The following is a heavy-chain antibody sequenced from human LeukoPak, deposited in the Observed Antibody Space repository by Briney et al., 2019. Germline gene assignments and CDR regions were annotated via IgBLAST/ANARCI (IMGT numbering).Heavy chain of an antibody. CDR2: INSSSSYI. V-gene: IGHV3-21*01. Sequence: PRGSLRLSCVASLFTFIIYSMNWVRPAPGKGLEWVSSINSSSSYIYYAHSLKGPFTLSRDNAKNSLYLQMNSLRAEDTAVYYCAREPPAAGYNYYGMDIWGQGTTVTVSS. CDR3: AREPPAAGYNYYGMDI. D-gene: IGHD6-13*01. CDR1: LFTFIIYS. J-gene: IGHJ6*02.